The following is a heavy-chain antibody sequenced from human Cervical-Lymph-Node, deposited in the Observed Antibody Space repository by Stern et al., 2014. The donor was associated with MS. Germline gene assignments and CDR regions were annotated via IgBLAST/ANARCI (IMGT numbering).Heavy chain of an antibody. CDR2: IYYSGST. J-gene: IGHJ4*02. D-gene: IGHD6-25*01. V-gene: IGHV4-59*01. CDR3: ARGAADGPDY. CDR1: GGSISSYY. Sequence: KESGPGLVKPSETLSLTCTVSGGSISSYYWSWIRQPPGKGLEWIGYIYYSGSTNYNPSLKSRVTISVDTSKNQFSLKLSSVTAADTAVYYCARGAADGPDYWGQGTLVTVSS.